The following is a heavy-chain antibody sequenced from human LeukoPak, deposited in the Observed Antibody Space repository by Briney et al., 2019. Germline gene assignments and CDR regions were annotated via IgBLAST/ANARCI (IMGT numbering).Heavy chain of an antibody. J-gene: IGHJ6*02. CDR3: ARGHAFYYYYGMDV. CDR1: GGSFSGYY. D-gene: IGHD3-16*01. CDR2: INHSGST. Sequence: PSETRSLACAVDGGSFSGYYWSWIRQPPGKGMEWNGEINHSGSTNYNPSLKSRVTISVDTSKNQFSLKLSSVTAADTAVYYCARGHAFYYYYGMDVWGQGTTVTVSS. V-gene: IGHV4-34*01.